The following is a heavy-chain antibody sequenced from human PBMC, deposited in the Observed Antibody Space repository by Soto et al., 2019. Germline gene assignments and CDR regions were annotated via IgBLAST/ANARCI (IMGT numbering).Heavy chain of an antibody. V-gene: IGHV3-73*02. Sequence: EVQLVESGGGLVQPGGSLKLSCAASGFTFSGSAMHWVRQASGKGLEWVGRIRSKANSYATAYAASVKGRFTISRDDSKNTAYLQMNSLKTEDTAVYYCTRRYYDFCSGLDWFDPWGQGTLVTVSS. D-gene: IGHD3-3*01. J-gene: IGHJ5*02. CDR3: TRRYYDFCSGLDWFDP. CDR2: IRSKANSYAT. CDR1: GFTFSGSA.